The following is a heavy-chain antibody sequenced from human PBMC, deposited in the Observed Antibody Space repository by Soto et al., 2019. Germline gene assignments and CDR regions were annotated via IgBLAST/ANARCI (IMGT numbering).Heavy chain of an antibody. CDR1: GGSISSGGYS. J-gene: IGHJ1*01. CDR2: VHHTGST. CDR3: ARGLWNYGFQH. Sequence: PSETLSLTCAVSGGSISSGGYSWTWIRQPPGKGLEWIGYVHHTGSTTYNPSLKTRVNISIDRPNNQFFLTLTSATAADCAVYYCARGLWNYGFQHWGLGILVNVST. D-gene: IGHD1-7*01. V-gene: IGHV4-30-2*01.